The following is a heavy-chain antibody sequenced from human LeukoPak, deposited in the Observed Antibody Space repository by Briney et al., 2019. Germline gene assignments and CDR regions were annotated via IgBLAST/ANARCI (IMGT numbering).Heavy chain of an antibody. J-gene: IGHJ3*02. CDR1: GFTFSSYG. V-gene: IGHV3-30*18. D-gene: IGHD3-3*01. Sequence: PGGSLRLSCAASGFTFSSYGMHWVRQAPGKGLEWVAVISYDGSNKYYADSVKGRFTISRDNSKNTLYLQMNSLRAEDTAIYYCTKGVVLTIFGMAWHAFDIWGQGTMVTVS. CDR3: TKGVVLTIFGMAWHAFDI. CDR2: ISYDGSNK.